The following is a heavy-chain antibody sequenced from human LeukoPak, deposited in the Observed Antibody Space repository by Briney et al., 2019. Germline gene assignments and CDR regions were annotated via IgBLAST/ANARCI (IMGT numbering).Heavy chain of an antibody. CDR1: GFTFNNYW. CDR3: AKDYDDHGMDV. Sequence: PGGSLRLSCAASGFTFNNYWMTWVRQAPGKGLEWVANIKKDGSEKYYADSVKGRFTISRDNSKNTLYLQMNSLRAEDTAVYYCAKDYDDHGMDVWGQGTTVTVSS. CDR2: IKKDGSEK. V-gene: IGHV3-7*01. D-gene: IGHD3-16*01. J-gene: IGHJ6*02.